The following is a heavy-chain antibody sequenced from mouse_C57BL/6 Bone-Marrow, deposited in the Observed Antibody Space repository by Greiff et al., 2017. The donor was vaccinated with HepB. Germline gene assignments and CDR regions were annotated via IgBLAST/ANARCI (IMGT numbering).Heavy chain of an antibody. V-gene: IGHV3-6*01. CDR3: ARDYYGSSYQFAY. CDR1: GYSITSGYY. Sequence: EVKVEESGPGLVKPSQSLSLTCSVTGYSITSGYYWNWIRQFPGNKLEWMGYISYDGSNNYNPSLKNRISITRYTSKNQFFLKLNSVTTEDTATYYCARDYYGSSYQFAYWGQGTLVTVSA. J-gene: IGHJ3*01. CDR2: ISYDGSN. D-gene: IGHD1-1*01.